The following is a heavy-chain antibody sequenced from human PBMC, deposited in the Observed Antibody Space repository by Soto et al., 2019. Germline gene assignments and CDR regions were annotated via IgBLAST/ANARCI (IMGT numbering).Heavy chain of an antibody. Sequence: QVQLVESGGGLVKPGGSLRLSCAASGFTFSDYYMSWIRQAPGKGLEWVSYISSSSSYTNYAGSVKGRFTISRDNAKNSLYLQMNSLRAEDTAVYYCARSNYGDYYYYGMDVWGQGTTVTVSS. CDR3: ARSNYGDYYYYGMDV. CDR2: ISSSSSYT. CDR1: GFTFSDYY. J-gene: IGHJ6*02. V-gene: IGHV3-11*05. D-gene: IGHD4-17*01.